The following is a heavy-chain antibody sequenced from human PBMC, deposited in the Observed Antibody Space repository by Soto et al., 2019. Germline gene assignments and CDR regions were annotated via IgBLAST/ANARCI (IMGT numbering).Heavy chain of an antibody. D-gene: IGHD3-10*01. CDR1: GFIFSSHG. CDR3: ARDLSYGSASD. CDR2: IWYDGSKQ. Sequence: QVQLVESGGGVVQPGRSLRLSCVASGFIFSSHGFHWVRQAPGKGLEWVADIWYDGSKQFYAEAVKGRFTISRDDSKNTLYLQMNSLRVEETATYYCARDLSYGSASDWGQGTLVTVST. J-gene: IGHJ4*02. V-gene: IGHV3-33*01.